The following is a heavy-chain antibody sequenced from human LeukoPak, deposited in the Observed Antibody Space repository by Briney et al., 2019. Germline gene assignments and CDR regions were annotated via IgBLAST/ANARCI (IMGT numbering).Heavy chain of an antibody. D-gene: IGHD3-10*01. CDR3: TRDASGETNSGPRMDV. J-gene: IGHJ6*02. CDR1: GFTFSSYE. Sequence: GGSLRLSCAASGFTFSSYEVNWVRQAPGKGLEWVSYISSSSGTIYYADSVKGLFTISRDNAKNSLYLQMTSLRAEDTAVYYCTRDASGETNSGPRMDVWGQGTTVTVSS. CDR2: ISSSSGTI. V-gene: IGHV3-48*03.